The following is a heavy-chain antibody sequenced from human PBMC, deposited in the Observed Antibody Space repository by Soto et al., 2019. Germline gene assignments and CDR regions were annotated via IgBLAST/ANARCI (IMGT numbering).Heavy chain of an antibody. J-gene: IGHJ6*02. Sequence: EVQLLESGGGLVQPGGSLRLSCAASGFTFSSYAMSWVRQAPGKGLEWVSAISGSGGSTYYADSVNGRFTISRDNSKNTLYLQMNSLRAEDTAVYYCAKDSAAYPFTYYYYGMDVWGQGTTVTVSS. V-gene: IGHV3-23*01. D-gene: IGHD6-13*01. CDR2: ISGSGGST. CDR3: AKDSAAYPFTYYYYGMDV. CDR1: GFTFSSYA.